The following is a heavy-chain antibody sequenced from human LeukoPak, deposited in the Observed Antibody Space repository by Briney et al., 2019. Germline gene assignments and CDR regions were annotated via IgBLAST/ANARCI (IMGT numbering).Heavy chain of an antibody. CDR2: IIPIFGTA. CDR1: GGTFSSYA. D-gene: IGHD5-18*01. Sequence: SVKVSCKASGGTFSSYAISWVRQAPGQGLEWMGGIIPIFGTANYAQKFQGRVTITTDESTSTAYMELSSLRSEDTAVYYCARESDVDTAMFVYYFDYWGQGTLVTVSS. J-gene: IGHJ4*02. CDR3: ARESDVDTAMFVYYFDY. V-gene: IGHV1-69*05.